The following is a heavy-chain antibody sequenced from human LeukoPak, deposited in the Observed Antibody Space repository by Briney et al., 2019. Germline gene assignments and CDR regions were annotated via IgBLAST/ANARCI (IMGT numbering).Heavy chain of an antibody. J-gene: IGHJ4*02. V-gene: IGHV3-23*01. D-gene: IGHD3-22*01. CDR2: ISGSGGST. CDR3: AKDPHYYDSSGGDY. Sequence: GGSLRLSCAASGFTFSSYAMSWVRQAPGKGLEWVSAISGSGGSTYYADSVKGRFTISRDNSKNTLYLQMNSLRAEDTAVYYCAKDPHYYDSSGGDYWGQGTRVTVSS. CDR1: GFTFSSYA.